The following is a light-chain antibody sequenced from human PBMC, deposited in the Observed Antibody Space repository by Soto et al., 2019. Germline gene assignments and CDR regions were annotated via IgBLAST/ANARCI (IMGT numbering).Light chain of an antibody. CDR2: DVN. V-gene: IGLV2-14*03. Sequence: QSALTQPASVSGSPGQSITISCTGTSSDVGAYNFVSWYQQHPGKAPKLMIYDVNNRPSGVSERFSGSKSANTASLTISGLQAEDEADYYCSSYTSNTTPVFGGGTKVTV. CDR3: SSYTSNTTPV. CDR1: SSDVGAYNF. J-gene: IGLJ2*01.